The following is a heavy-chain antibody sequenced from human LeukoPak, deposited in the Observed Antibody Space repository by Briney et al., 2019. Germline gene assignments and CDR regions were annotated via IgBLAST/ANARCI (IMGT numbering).Heavy chain of an antibody. Sequence: PSETLSLTCTVSGDSIGSHYWSWIRQPPGKGLEWIGYIFYVGSTNYNPSLKSRVTMSVDTSKNQFSLKLNSVTAADTAVYYCARDYYDSRGEAFDIWGQGTMVTVSS. D-gene: IGHD3-22*01. CDR3: ARDYYDSRGEAFDI. CDR1: GDSIGSHY. CDR2: IFYVGST. J-gene: IGHJ3*02. V-gene: IGHV4-59*11.